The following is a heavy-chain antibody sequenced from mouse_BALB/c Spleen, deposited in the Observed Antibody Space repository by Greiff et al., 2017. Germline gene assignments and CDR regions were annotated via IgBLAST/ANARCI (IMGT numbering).Heavy chain of an antibody. V-gene: IGHV1-62-2*01. CDR3: ARHEKENPWFAY. CDR2: FYPGSGSI. CDR1: GYTFTEYI. J-gene: IGHJ3*01. Sequence: VKLMESGAELVKPGASVKLSCKASGYTFTEYIIHWVKQRSGQGLEWIGWFYPGSGSIKYNEKFKDKATLTADKSSSTVYMELSRLTSEDSAVYFCARHEKENPWFAYWGQGTLVTVSA.